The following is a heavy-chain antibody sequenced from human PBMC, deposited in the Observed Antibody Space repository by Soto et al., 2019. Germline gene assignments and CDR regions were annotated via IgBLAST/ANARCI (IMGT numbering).Heavy chain of an antibody. J-gene: IGHJ4*02. CDR2: IYHSGST. Sequence: SETLSLTCAVSGYSISSGYYWGWIRQPPGKGLKWIGSIYHSGSTYYNPSLRTRLTMSIDTSANLFSMNLSAVTAADTAIYYCGKGFYGSGGPDVWGPGTLVTVSS. CDR3: GKGFYGSGGPDV. CDR1: GYSISSGYY. D-gene: IGHD3-10*01. V-gene: IGHV4-38-2*01.